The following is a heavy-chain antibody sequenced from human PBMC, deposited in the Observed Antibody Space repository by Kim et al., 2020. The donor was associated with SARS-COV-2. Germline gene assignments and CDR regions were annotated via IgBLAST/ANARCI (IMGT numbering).Heavy chain of an antibody. CDR2: NT. J-gene: IGHJ4*02. D-gene: IGHD3-16*01. CDR3: ARVGPPYGGE. Sequence: NTGYAQKFQGRVTMTRNTSISTAYMELSSLRSEDTAVYYCARVGPPYGGEWGQGTLVTVSS. V-gene: IGHV1-8*01.